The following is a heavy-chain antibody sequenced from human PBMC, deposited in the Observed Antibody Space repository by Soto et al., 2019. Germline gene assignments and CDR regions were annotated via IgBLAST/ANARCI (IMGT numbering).Heavy chain of an antibody. D-gene: IGHD3-22*01. CDR1: GRAMSSNY. CDR2: VFYGGT. V-gene: IGHV4-59*01. Sequence: SATLSLTCNVSGRAMSSNYWSVIRQSPDRGLEWLGYVFYGGTDYNPSLEGRVTISVDTSKNQFSLKLSSVTAADTAVYYCARDAYYYDSSGFDYWGQGTLVTVS. J-gene: IGHJ4*02. CDR3: ARDAYYYDSSGFDY.